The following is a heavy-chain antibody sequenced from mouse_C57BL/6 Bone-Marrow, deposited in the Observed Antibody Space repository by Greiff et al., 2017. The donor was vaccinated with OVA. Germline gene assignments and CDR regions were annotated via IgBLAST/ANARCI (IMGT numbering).Heavy chain of an antibody. CDR2: INPYNGDT. J-gene: IGHJ4*01. CDR3: AKDYYGSSYYAMDY. CDR1: GYSFTGYF. D-gene: IGHD1-1*01. V-gene: IGHV1-20*01. Sequence: EVQLVESGPELVKPGDSVKISCKASGYSFTGYFMNWVMQSHGKSLEWIGRINPYNGDTFYNQKFKGKATLTVDKSSSTAHMELRSLTSEDSAVYYCAKDYYGSSYYAMDYWGQGTSVTVSS.